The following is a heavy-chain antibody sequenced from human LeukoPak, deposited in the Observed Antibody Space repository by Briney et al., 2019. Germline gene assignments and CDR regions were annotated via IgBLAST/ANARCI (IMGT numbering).Heavy chain of an antibody. D-gene: IGHD4-17*01. CDR1: GGSFSGYY. Sequence: SGTLSLTCAVYGGSFSGYYWSWIRQPPGKGLEWIGEINHSGSTNYNPSLKSRVTISVDTSKNQFSLKLSSVTAADTAVYYCARGMTTVTTTFDYWGQGTLVTVSS. CDR2: INHSGST. V-gene: IGHV4-34*01. J-gene: IGHJ4*02. CDR3: ARGMTTVTTTFDY.